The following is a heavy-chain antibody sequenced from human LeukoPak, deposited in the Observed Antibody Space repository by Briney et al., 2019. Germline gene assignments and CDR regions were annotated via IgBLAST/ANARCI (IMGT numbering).Heavy chain of an antibody. CDR2: INPMLGIT. Sequence: GASVKVSCKASGDTFISYSLSWVRQAPGQGLEWMGGINPMLGITNYAQKFQGRITITTDGSSTTAYMELSSLRTEDSAVYYCARKYCTSVARYQRTFDIFAMWGQGTTVIVSP. V-gene: IGHV1-69*16. D-gene: IGHD2-8*02. J-gene: IGHJ3*02. CDR1: GDTFISYS. CDR3: ARKYCTSVARYQRTFDIFAM.